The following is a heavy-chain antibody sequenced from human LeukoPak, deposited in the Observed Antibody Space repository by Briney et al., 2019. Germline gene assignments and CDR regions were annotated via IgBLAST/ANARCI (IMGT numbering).Heavy chain of an antibody. CDR1: GYSISSGYY. D-gene: IGHD1-1*01. V-gene: IGHV4-38-2*02. J-gene: IGHJ4*02. CDR2: IYHSGST. Sequence: KASETLSLTCTVSGYSISSGYYWGWIRQPPGKGLEWIGSIYHSGSTYYNPSLKSRVTISVDTSKNQFSLKLSSVTAADTAVYYCARRRLERPFGYWGQGTLVTVSS. CDR3: ARRRLERPFGY.